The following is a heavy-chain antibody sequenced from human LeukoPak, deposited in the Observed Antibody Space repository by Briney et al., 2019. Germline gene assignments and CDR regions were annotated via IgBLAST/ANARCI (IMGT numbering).Heavy chain of an antibody. Sequence: GASVKVSCKASGGTFSSYAISWVRQAPGQGLEWMGGIIPIFGTANYAQKFQGSVTITTDESTSTAYMELSSLRSEDTAVYYCARVEVAGTFDYWGQGTLVTVSS. V-gene: IGHV1-69*05. CDR3: ARVEVAGTFDY. J-gene: IGHJ4*02. CDR2: IIPIFGTA. CDR1: GGTFSSYA. D-gene: IGHD2-15*01.